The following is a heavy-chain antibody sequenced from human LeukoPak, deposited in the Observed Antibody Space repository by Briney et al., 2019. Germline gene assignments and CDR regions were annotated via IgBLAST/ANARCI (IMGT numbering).Heavy chain of an antibody. Sequence: SVKVSCRASGVTFSHYGITWLRQAPGQGLEWMGRIIPILGIANYAQKFQGRVTITADKSTSTAYMELSSLRSEDTAVYYCARDRPYTDRWGQGTPVTVPS. CDR1: GVTFSHYG. CDR3: ARDRPYTDR. CDR2: IIPILGIA. V-gene: IGHV1-69*04. D-gene: IGHD2-2*02. J-gene: IGHJ4*02.